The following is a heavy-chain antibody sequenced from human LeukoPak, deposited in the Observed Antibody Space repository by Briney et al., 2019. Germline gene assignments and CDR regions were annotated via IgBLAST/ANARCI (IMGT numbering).Heavy chain of an antibody. J-gene: IGHJ4*02. Sequence: SETPSFTCAVSGSSITSDYFWGWIRQPPGKGLEWIATIYYSWGMYFNPSLKSRVTISLDASKNQFSLKMTSLTAADTAIYYCARNVTAGFFDYWGQGILVTVSS. CDR3: ARNVTAGFFDY. CDR2: IYYSWGM. V-gene: IGHV4-38-2*01. D-gene: IGHD1-1*01. CDR1: GSSITSDYF.